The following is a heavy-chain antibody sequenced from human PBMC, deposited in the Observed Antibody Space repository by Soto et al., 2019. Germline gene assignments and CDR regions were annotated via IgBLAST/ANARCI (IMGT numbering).Heavy chain of an antibody. V-gene: IGHV4-59*12. CDR1: GGSLNTFF. CDR2: ISYSGST. Sequence: SXTLSLTCTVSGGSLNTFFWSWIRQPPGKGLEWIGFISYSGSTTYSPSLQSRVTLLVDTSKNQFSLKLSSVTAADTAVYYCARGVTTVTTFDYWGQGTLVTVSS. D-gene: IGHD4-17*01. J-gene: IGHJ4*02. CDR3: ARGVTTVTTFDY.